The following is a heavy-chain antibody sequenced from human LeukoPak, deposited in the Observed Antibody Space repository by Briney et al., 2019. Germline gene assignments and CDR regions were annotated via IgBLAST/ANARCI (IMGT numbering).Heavy chain of an antibody. CDR3: AKGDLLLWFGELPGGDAFDI. CDR2: ITRSSTTI. Sequence: GGSLRLSCAASGFNLSIYSMNWVRQAPGKGLEWVSYITRSSTTIYYADSVKGRFTISRDNAKNSLYLQMNSLRVEDTAVYYCAKGDLLLWFGELPGGDAFDIWGQGTMVTVSS. J-gene: IGHJ3*02. CDR1: GFNLSIYS. V-gene: IGHV3-48*01. D-gene: IGHD3-10*01.